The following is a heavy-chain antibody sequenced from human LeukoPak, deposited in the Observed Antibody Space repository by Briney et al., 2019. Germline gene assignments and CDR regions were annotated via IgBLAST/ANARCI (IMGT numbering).Heavy chain of an antibody. CDR1: GGSISSYY. CDR3: ARDFRR. CDR2: IYYSGST. J-gene: IGHJ4*02. V-gene: IGHV4-59*01. Sequence: SETLSLTCTVSGGSISSYYWSWIRQPPGKGLELIGYIYYSGSTNYNPSLKSRVTISVDTSKNQFSLKLSSVTAADTAVYYCARDFRRWGQGTLVTVSS.